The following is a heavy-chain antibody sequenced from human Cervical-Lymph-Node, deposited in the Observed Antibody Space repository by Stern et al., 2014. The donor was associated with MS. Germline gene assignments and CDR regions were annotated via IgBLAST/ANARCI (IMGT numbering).Heavy chain of an antibody. V-gene: IGHV1-69*06. D-gene: IGHD3-16*01. CDR1: GG. CDR2: VIPFVGTP. Sequence: VQLVESGAEVKKPGSSVKVSCKASGGISWVRQAPGQGLEWMGGVIPFVGTPNYAQKFEDRVTITADTSTNTFYREMRSLKTEGPAVYYWVRGGGDNWFDPWGQGTLVTVSS. CDR3: VRGGGDNWFDP. J-gene: IGHJ5*02.